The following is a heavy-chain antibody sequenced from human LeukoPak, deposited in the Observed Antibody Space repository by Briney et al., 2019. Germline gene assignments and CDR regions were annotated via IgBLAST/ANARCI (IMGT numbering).Heavy chain of an antibody. CDR2: INHSGST. V-gene: IGHV4-34*01. J-gene: IGHJ3*02. CDR1: GGSLSGRY. Sequence: SSETLSLTCAVFGGSLSGRYWSWIRQPPRKGLEWIGEINHSGSTNYNPSLKSRVTISLDTSKNQFSLEMSSATAADTAIYYCAARWLARHAFDIWGQGTMVTVSS. CDR3: AARWLARHAFDI. D-gene: IGHD6-19*01.